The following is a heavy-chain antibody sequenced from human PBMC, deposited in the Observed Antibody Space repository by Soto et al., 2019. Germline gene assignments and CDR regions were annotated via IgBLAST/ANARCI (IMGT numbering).Heavy chain of an antibody. CDR3: ASRGIVVGWYFDL. Sequence: GWSLRLSCASSVFTFSSYSMNWVRQTPGKGLEWVSSISSTSSYIYYADSVKGRFTISRDNAKNSLYLQMNNLRAEDTAVYYCASRGIVVGWYFDLWGRGTLVTVSS. CDR1: VFTFSSYS. CDR2: ISSTSSYI. J-gene: IGHJ2*01. D-gene: IGHD3-22*01. V-gene: IGHV3-21*01.